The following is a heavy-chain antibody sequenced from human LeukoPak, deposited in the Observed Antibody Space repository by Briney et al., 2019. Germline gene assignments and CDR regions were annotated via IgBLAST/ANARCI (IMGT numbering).Heavy chain of an antibody. CDR2: ISAYNGNT. J-gene: IGHJ4*02. Sequence: ASVKVSCKASGYTFTGYYMHWVRQAPGQGLEWMGWISAYNGNTNYAQKLQGRVTMTTDTLTSTAYMELRSLRSDDTAVYYCARDDYDRSGSQDYWGQGTLVTVSS. CDR3: ARDDYDRSGSQDY. CDR1: GYTFTGYY. V-gene: IGHV1-18*04. D-gene: IGHD3-22*01.